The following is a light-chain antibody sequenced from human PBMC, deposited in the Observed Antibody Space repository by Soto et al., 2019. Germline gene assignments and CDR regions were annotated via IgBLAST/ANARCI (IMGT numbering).Light chain of an antibody. V-gene: IGKV3-15*01. J-gene: IGKJ2*01. CDR1: QSVSGK. CDR3: QQYNKWYT. Sequence: EIVMTQSPATLSVSPGERATLSCRASQSVSGKLAWYQQKPGQAPRLLIYGASTRATGVPARFSGSGSGTEFTLTISILQSEDFAVYYCQQYNKWYTFGQGTKLEIK. CDR2: GAS.